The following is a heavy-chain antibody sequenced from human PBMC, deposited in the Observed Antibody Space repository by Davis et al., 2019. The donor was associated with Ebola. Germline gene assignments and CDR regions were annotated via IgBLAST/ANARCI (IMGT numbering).Heavy chain of an antibody. CDR3: TRRRYGAGSFWDWFDP. D-gene: IGHD3-10*01. J-gene: IGHJ5*02. Sequence: MPGGSLRLSCGVSGGSISNNWWNWVRQPPGKGLGWIGEIYDSGRTNYNPSLKSRVTMSVDKSQNQFSLNLTSVTAADTAVYYCTRRRYGAGSFWDWFDPWGQGTLVTVSS. V-gene: IGHV4-4*02. CDR1: GGSISNNW. CDR2: IYDSGRT.